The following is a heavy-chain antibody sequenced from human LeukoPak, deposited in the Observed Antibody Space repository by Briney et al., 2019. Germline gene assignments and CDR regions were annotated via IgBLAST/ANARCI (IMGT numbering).Heavy chain of an antibody. CDR1: GFTIGKSD. V-gene: IGHV3-53*05. D-gene: IGHD3-9*01. CDR3: ARGSMPGTGLPFDY. Sequence: GGSLRLSCATSGFTIGKSDMAWVRQAPGKGLEWVPIVYTGGRTFHADSVKGRFTMSRDQSKNTVGLQMNSLRSEDTALYYCARGSMPGTGLPFDYWGQGTQVSVSS. J-gene: IGHJ4*02. CDR2: VYTGGRT.